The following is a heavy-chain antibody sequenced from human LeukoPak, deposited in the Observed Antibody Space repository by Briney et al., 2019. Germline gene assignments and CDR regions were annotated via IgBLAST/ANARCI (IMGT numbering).Heavy chain of an antibody. CDR1: GGSLSGYY. Sequence: SETLSLTCAVYGGSLSGYYWSWIRQPPGKGLEWIGEINHSGSTNYNPSLKSRVTISVDTSKNQFSLKLSSVTAADTAVYYCARSPSSGYFFDYWGQGTLVTVSS. V-gene: IGHV4-34*01. J-gene: IGHJ4*02. CDR3: ARSPSSGYFFDY. CDR2: INHSGST. D-gene: IGHD3-22*01.